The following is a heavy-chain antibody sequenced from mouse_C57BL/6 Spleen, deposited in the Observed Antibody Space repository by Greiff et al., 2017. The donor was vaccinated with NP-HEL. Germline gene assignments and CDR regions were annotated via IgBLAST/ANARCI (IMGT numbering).Heavy chain of an antibody. CDR2: INPYNGGT. J-gene: IGHJ4*01. CDR3: AKNYDYDVLVYAMDY. Sequence: EVQLQQSGPVLVKPGASVKMSCKASGYTFTDYYMNWVKQSHGKSLEWIGVINPYNGGTSYNQKFKGKATLTVDKSSSTAYMELNSLTSEDSAVYYCAKNYDYDVLVYAMDYWGQGTSVTVSS. D-gene: IGHD2-4*01. V-gene: IGHV1-19*01. CDR1: GYTFTDYY.